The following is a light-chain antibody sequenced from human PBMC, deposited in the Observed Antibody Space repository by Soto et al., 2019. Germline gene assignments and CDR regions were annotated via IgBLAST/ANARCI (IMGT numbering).Light chain of an antibody. CDR1: QGIRNG. Sequence: DVQVTQSPSSLSASVGARVPTTCRASQGIRNGLSWYQQNPGQAPTLLIYAASSLQSGVPSPFSGSGCGTDFTRTISSLPAEDVATYYWLQDYTTFCTVGQGTKVESK. CDR3: LQDYTTFCT. CDR2: AAS. J-gene: IGKJ1*01. V-gene: IGKV1-27*01.